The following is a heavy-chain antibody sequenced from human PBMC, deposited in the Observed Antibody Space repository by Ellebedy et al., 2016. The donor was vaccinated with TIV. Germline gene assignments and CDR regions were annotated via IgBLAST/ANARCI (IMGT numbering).Heavy chain of an antibody. CDR3: ARGSGSYTYGMDV. V-gene: IGHV1-18*01. CDR1: GYTFTSYD. D-gene: IGHD1-26*01. CDR2: ISGYSGNR. J-gene: IGHJ6*02. Sequence: AASVKVSCKASGYTFTSYDINWVRQAPGQGLEWMGWISGYSGNRNYAQKLQGRVTMTTDTSTNTAYMELRSLRSDDTAVYFCARGSGSYTYGMDVWGQGTTVTVS.